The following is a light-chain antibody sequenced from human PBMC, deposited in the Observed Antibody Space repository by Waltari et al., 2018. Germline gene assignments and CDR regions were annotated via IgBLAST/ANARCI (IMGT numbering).Light chain of an antibody. CDR2: GAS. J-gene: IGKJ1*01. CDR1: ESVSRA. V-gene: IGKV3-20*01. CDR3: QHYLRVPVT. Sequence: EVVLTHSLGTLSLSVGERAAVACRASESVSRALAWYQQKPGTAPRLLIYGASTRATGIPVRVSGSGSGTDFSRTISRLEPDDFAVYYCQHYLRVPVTFGQGTTVEI.